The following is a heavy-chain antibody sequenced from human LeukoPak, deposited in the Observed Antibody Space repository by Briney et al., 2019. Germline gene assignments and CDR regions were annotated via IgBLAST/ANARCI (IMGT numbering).Heavy chain of an antibody. V-gene: IGHV3-23*01. D-gene: IGHD3-3*01. J-gene: IGHJ4*02. Sequence: PGGSLRLSCAASGFTFSSYAMSWLRQAPGKGLEWVSSIIGVGGSTYYPDSGKARFTTSRNNSKTRLYLKMTSLRAEATPVYYCPKDRNFLSGYFPYYTAYGGQGS. CDR1: GFTFSSYA. CDR3: PKDRNFLSGYFPYYTAY. CDR2: IIGVGGST.